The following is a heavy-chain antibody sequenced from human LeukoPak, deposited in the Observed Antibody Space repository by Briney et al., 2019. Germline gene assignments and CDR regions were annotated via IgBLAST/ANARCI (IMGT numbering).Heavy chain of an antibody. D-gene: IGHD6-19*01. Sequence: GGSMRLSSAASGFTFSSYSMNWDRQAPGKGLEWVSSISSSSYIYYADSVKGRFTISRDNAKNSLYLQMNSLRAEDTAVYYCARSIAVAGGFDYWGQGTLVTVSS. CDR2: ISSSSYI. J-gene: IGHJ4*02. V-gene: IGHV3-21*01. CDR1: GFTFSSYS. CDR3: ARSIAVAGGFDY.